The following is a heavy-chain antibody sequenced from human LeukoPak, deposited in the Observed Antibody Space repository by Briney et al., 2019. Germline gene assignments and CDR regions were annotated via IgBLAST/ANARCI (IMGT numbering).Heavy chain of an antibody. CDR3: VRGPYGSSISNWFDP. D-gene: IGHD3-10*01. CDR1: GGSFSGYY. Sequence: PSETLSLTCAVYGGSFSGYYWSWIRQTPGKGLEWIGYIYYNGDTHYNPSLNSRLSMSVDTPKKQFSLNLRSVTAADTAVYYCVRGPYGSSISNWFDPWGQGLLVTVSS. V-gene: IGHV4-34*11. CDR2: IYYNGDT. J-gene: IGHJ5*01.